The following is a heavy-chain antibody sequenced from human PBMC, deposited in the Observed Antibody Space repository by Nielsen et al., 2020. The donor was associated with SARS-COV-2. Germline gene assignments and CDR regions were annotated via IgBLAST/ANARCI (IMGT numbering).Heavy chain of an antibody. D-gene: IGHD3-3*01. V-gene: IGHV4-34*01. CDR1: GGSFGGYY. CDR2: VNYRGGT. CDR3: AREVGRAVVFGVVTGVTPDV. Sequence: SETLSLTCAVYGGSFGGYYWSWIRQPPGKGLEWIGEVNYRGGTNYNPSLKSRVTISMDASKNQFSLKMSSVTAADTAVYYCAREVGRAVVFGVVTGVTPDVWGKGTTVTVSS. J-gene: IGHJ6*04.